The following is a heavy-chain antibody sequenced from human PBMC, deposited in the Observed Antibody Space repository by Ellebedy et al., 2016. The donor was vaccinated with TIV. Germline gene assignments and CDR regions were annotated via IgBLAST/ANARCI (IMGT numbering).Heavy chain of an antibody. CDR1: GCSFATHW. CDR2: IYPGDSDA. J-gene: IGHJ4*02. Sequence: GESLKISCKGSGCSFATHWSGWVRQTPGKGLEWMGIIYPGDSDAKYSPSFQVQATISADKSISTAYLQWSSLKASDPAMYYCARPFGAYNRGLIDSWGQGTLVTVSS. V-gene: IGHV5-51*01. CDR3: ARPFGAYNRGLIDS. D-gene: IGHD1-1*01.